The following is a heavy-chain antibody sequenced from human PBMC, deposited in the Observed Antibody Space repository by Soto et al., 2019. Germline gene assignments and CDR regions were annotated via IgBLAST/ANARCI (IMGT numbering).Heavy chain of an antibody. CDR3: ARDQEGSGSYYKGDWFDP. J-gene: IGHJ5*02. CDR2: IYYSGST. D-gene: IGHD3-10*01. Sequence: QVQLQESGPGLVKPSQTLSLTCTVSGGSISSGGYYWSWIRQHPGKGLEWIGYIYYSGSTYYNPSLKSRVTISVDTSKNQFSRKLSSVTAADTAVYYCARDQEGSGSYYKGDWFDPWGQGTLVTVSS. CDR1: GGSISSGGYY. V-gene: IGHV4-31*03.